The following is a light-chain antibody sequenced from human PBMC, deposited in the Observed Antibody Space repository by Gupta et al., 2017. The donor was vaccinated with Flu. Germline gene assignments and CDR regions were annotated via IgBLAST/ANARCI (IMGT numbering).Light chain of an antibody. CDR1: QSVRRS. J-gene: IGKJ2*01. CDR2: GAS. V-gene: IGKV3-15*01. Sequence: ATVYVSPGERATRSCSASQSVRRSLAWYQQKPGQAPRLLIFGASSRGTGIPARFSGSGCGTEFALTISSRQSEDFAVYYCQQYEIWPPYTFGQGTKLEIK. CDR3: QQYEIWPPYT.